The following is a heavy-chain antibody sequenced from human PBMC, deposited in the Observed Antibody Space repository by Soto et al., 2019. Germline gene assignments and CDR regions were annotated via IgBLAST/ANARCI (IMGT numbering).Heavy chain of an antibody. Sequence: EVQLVESGGGLVKPGGSLRLSCAASGFTFSSYSMNWVRQAPGKGLEWVSSISSSSSYIYYADSVKGRFTISRDNAKNSLYLQMNSLRAEDTAVYYCARAKPGYSSSWQHWGQGTLVTVSS. J-gene: IGHJ1*01. CDR2: ISSSSSYI. D-gene: IGHD6-13*01. CDR1: GFTFSSYS. CDR3: ARAKPGYSSSWQH. V-gene: IGHV3-21*01.